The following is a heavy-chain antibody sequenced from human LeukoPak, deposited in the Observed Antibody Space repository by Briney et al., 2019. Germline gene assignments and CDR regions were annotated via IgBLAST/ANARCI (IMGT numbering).Heavy chain of an antibody. CDR1: GFNFRDYG. CDR3: ARRGIAAPGDSYYYMDV. V-gene: IGHV3-21*01. CDR2: ISSSSSYI. J-gene: IGHJ6*03. Sequence: GGSLRLSCEASGFNFRDYGMNWVRQAPGKGLEWVSYISSSSSYIYYADSVKGRFTISRDNAKNALYLQMNSLGAEDTAVYYCARRGIAAPGDSYYYMDVWGRGTTVSVSS. D-gene: IGHD6-13*01.